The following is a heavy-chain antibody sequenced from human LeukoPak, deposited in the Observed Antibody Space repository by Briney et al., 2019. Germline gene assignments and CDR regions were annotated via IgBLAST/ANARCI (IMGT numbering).Heavy chain of an antibody. Sequence: SETLSLTCTVSGGSISSYYWSWIRQPPGKGLEWIGYIYYSGSTNYNPSLKSRVTISVDTSKNQFSLKLSSVTAADTAVYYCARVSGVWGPGYFDYWGQGTLVTVSP. D-gene: IGHD2-8*01. J-gene: IGHJ4*02. CDR2: IYYSGST. CDR3: ARVSGVWGPGYFDY. CDR1: GGSISSYY. V-gene: IGHV4-59*01.